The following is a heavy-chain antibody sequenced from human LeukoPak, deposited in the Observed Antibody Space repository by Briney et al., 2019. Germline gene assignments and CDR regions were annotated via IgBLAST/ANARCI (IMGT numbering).Heavy chain of an antibody. D-gene: IGHD5-18*01. CDR2: ISYDGSNK. CDR1: GFTFSSYA. CDR3: AREGWIQLWLVRMAFDI. V-gene: IGHV3-30-3*01. Sequence: PGGSLRLSCAASGFTFSSYAMHWVRQAPGKGLEWVAVISYDGSNKYYADSVKGRFTISRDNSKNTLYLQMNSLRAEHTAVYYCAREGWIQLWLVRMAFDIWGQGTMVTVSS. J-gene: IGHJ3*02.